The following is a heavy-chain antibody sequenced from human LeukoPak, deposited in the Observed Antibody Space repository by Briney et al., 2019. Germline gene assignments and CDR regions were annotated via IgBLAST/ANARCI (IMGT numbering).Heavy chain of an antibody. CDR1: GGTFSSYA. V-gene: IGHV1-69*13. CDR3: ARPVVRGERYYYYYYGMDV. Sequence: GASVKVSCKVSGGTFSSYAISWVRQAPGQGLEWMGGIIPIFGTANYAQKFQGRVTITADESTSTAYMELSSLRSEDTAVYYCARPVVRGERYYYYYYGMDVWGQGTTVTVSS. D-gene: IGHD3-10*01. CDR2: IIPIFGTA. J-gene: IGHJ6*02.